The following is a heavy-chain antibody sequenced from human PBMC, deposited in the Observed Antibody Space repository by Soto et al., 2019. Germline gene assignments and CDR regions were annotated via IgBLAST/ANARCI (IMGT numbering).Heavy chain of an antibody. CDR3: ASHYSSSHYGMDV. D-gene: IGHD6-6*01. V-gene: IGHV5-10-1*01. CDR2: IDPSASYT. Sequence: GESLKISCKGSGYSFTSYWISWVRQMPGKGLEWMGRIDPSASYTNYSPSFQGHVTISADKSISTAYLQWSSLKASDTAMYYCASHYSSSHYGMDVWGQGTTVTVSS. CDR1: GYSFTSYW. J-gene: IGHJ6*02.